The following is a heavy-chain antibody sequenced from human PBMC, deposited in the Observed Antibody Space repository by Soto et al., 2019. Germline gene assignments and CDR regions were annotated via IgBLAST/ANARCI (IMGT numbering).Heavy chain of an antibody. CDR2: MNPNSGNT. Sequence: QVQLVQSGAEVKKPGASVKVSCKASGYTFTSYDINWVRQATGQGLEWMGWMNPNSGNTGYAQKFQGRVTMTRTTSISTAYMELRSLRSEDAAVYYCAGGITIFGVVDPGGQGTLVTVSS. J-gene: IGHJ5*02. V-gene: IGHV1-8*01. D-gene: IGHD3-3*01. CDR1: GYTFTSYD. CDR3: AGGITIFGVVDP.